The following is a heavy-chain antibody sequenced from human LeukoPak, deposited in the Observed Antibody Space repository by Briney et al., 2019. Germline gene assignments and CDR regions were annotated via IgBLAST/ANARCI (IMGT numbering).Heavy chain of an antibody. J-gene: IGHJ3*02. D-gene: IGHD3-16*02. Sequence: GASVKVSCTASGYTFTAYYMHWVRQAPRQGLEWMGRINPDRGGTNYAQKFQGRVTMTRDKSISTAYMELTSLRSDDTAVYYCARGPYDYVWGNYRYTGDAFDIWGHGTVVTVSS. CDR3: ARGPYDYVWGNYRYTGDAFDI. CDR2: INPDRGGT. V-gene: IGHV1-2*06. CDR1: GYTFTAYY.